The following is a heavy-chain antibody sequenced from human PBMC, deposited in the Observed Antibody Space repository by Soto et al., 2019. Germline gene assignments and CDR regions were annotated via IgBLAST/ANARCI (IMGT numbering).Heavy chain of an antibody. Sequence: QVQLVESGGGVVQPGRSLRLSCAASGFTFSSYGMHWVRQAPGKGLEWVAVISYDGSNKYYADSVKGRFTISRDNSKNTLYLQMNSLRVEDTAVYYCAKDPPSSYDFWSGYFYKDAFDIWGQGTMVTVSS. CDR3: AKDPPSSYDFWSGYFYKDAFDI. D-gene: IGHD3-3*01. CDR2: ISYDGSNK. CDR1: GFTFSSYG. J-gene: IGHJ3*02. V-gene: IGHV3-30*18.